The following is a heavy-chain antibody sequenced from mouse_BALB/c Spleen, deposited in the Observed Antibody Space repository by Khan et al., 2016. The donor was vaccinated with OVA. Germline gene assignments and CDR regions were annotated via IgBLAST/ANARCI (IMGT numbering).Heavy chain of an antibody. CDR3: IGPRYYGSNYYFDY. V-gene: IGHV5-12-1*01. CDR2: ISTGGDNT. J-gene: IGHJ2*01. D-gene: IGHD1-1*01. CDR1: GFAFSYYD. Sequence: EVELVESGGGLVKPGGSLKLSCAASGFAFSYYDMSWVRQTPEKRLEWVAFISTGGDNTYYPDTVKGRFTFSIDNAKNTLYLQMSRLKSEDTAMYDGIGPRYYGSNYYFDYWGQGTTLTVSA.